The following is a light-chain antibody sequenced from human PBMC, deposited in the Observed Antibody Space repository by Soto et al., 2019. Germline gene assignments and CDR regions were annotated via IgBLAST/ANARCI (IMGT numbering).Light chain of an antibody. CDR2: ATS. V-gene: IGKV1-17*01. CDR1: QAIRND. J-gene: IGKJ1*01. Sequence: IQMTHPPCALSAPAGDGGNIAGRASQAIRNDLGWYQQKPAKAPKRLIYATSSLQSGVPSRFSGSGSGTEFTLTISSLQPEDSATYSCLKHNTYPRTFGQGTKVDIK. CDR3: LKHNTYPRT.